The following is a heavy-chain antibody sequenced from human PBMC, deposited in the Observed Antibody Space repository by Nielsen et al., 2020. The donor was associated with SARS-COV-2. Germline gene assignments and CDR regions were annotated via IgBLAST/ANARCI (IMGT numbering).Heavy chain of an antibody. J-gene: IGHJ3*02. CDR2: IYYSGSV. CDR3: ARGDIAVVPAAMFRGDDAFDI. CDR1: GGSLSIRNYY. D-gene: IGHD2-2*01. Sequence: SETLSLTCTVSGGSLSIRNYYWGWIRQPPGKGLEWIGTIYYSGSVSYNPSLRSRVTISVDTSKKHFSLKLTSVTAADTAVYFCARGDIAVVPAAMFRGDDAFDIWGQGTMVRVSS. V-gene: IGHV4-39*02.